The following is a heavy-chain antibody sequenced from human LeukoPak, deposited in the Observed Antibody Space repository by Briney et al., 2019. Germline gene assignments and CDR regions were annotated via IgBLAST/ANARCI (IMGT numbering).Heavy chain of an antibody. CDR3: ARGTPSGWSQRYFDY. J-gene: IGHJ4*02. CDR2: IYNSGST. V-gene: IGHV4-59*01. Sequence: SETLSLTCTVSGGSISSYYWGWIRQPPGKGLEWIGCIYNSGSTHYNPSLKSGVTISVDTSTNHFSLKLSSVTAAATAVYYCARGTPSGWSQRYFDYWGQGTLVTVSS. CDR1: GGSISSYY. D-gene: IGHD6-19*01.